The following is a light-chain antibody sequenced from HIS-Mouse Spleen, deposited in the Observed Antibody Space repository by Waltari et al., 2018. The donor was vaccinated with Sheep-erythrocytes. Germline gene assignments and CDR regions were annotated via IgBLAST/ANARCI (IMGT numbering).Light chain of an antibody. Sequence: SYELTQPPSVSVSPGQTASITCSGDKLGDKYACWSQPKPGQSPVLVIYQDSKRPSGIPERFSGSNSGNTATLTISGTQAMDEADYYCQAWDSSTVVFGGGTKLTVL. V-gene: IGLV3-1*01. CDR2: QDS. J-gene: IGLJ2*01. CDR1: KLGDKY. CDR3: QAWDSSTVV.